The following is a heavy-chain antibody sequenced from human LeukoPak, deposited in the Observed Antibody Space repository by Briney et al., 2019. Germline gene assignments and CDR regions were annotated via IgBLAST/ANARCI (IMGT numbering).Heavy chain of an antibody. CDR2: ISSSSSYI. D-gene: IGHD1-26*01. Sequence: GGSLRLSCAASGFTFSSYTMNWVRQAPGKGLEWVSSISSSSSYIYYADSVKGRFTISRDNAKNSLYLQMNSLRAEDTAVYYCARDPYSGAYYEGYYYYYMDVWGKGTTVTVSS. CDR3: ARDPYSGAYYEGYYYYYMDV. J-gene: IGHJ6*03. V-gene: IGHV3-21*01. CDR1: GFTFSSYT.